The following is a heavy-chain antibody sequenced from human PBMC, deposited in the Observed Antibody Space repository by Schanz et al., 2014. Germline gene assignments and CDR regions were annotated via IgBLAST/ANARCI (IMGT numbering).Heavy chain of an antibody. J-gene: IGHJ5*02. CDR3: AKEVGATLFHWFDP. D-gene: IGHD1-26*01. CDR1: RFTFSNYA. V-gene: IGHV3-23*04. CDR2: ISGSGGST. Sequence: EVQLVESGGGLIQPGGSLRLSCAASRFTFSNYAMSWVRQAPGKGLEWVSAISGSGGSTYYADSVKGRFTISRDNSKNTLYLQLNSLRAEDTAVYYCAKEVGATLFHWFDPWGQGTLVTVSS.